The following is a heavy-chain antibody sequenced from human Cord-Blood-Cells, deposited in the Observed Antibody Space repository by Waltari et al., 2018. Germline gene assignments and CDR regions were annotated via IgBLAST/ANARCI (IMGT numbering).Heavy chain of an antibody. Sequence: EVQLVESGGGLVQPGGSLRLSCAASGFTFSSYEMNWVRQAPGKGLEWVSYISSSGSTIYYADSVKGRFTISRDNAKNSLYLQMNSLRAENTAVYYCASIPTFDWYFDLWGRGTLVTVSS. CDR3: ASIPTFDWYFDL. V-gene: IGHV3-48*03. J-gene: IGHJ2*01. CDR1: GFTFSSYE. CDR2: ISSSGSTI. D-gene: IGHD2-2*02.